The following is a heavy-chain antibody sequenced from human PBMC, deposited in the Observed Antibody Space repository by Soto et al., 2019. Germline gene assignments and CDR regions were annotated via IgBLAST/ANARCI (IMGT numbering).Heavy chain of an antibody. V-gene: IGHV1-69*06. CDR1: GDTFSSNA. J-gene: IGHJ5*02. CDR3: AREAAAGRNWFDP. Sequence: QVQLVQSGAEVKKPGSSVKVSCKASGDTFSSNAINWVRQVPGQGLEWMGGINPIFGTAKYAQKLQGRVTITADKSTSTAYMELSSLRSEDTAVYYCAREAAAGRNWFDPWGQGTLVTVSS. D-gene: IGHD6-13*01. CDR2: INPIFGTA.